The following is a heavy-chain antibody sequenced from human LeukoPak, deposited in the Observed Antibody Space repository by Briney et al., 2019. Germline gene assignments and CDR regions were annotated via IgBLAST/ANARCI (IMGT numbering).Heavy chain of an antibody. V-gene: IGHV3-30-3*02. CDR1: RFTFSRYS. CDR2: ISFDGNNK. D-gene: IGHD6-13*01. J-gene: IGHJ4*02. CDR3: AKYSSSCLVY. Sequence: PGGSLRLSCPASRFTFSRYSMHWVRQAPGEGLEWVAVISFDGNNKYYADSVKGRFTISRDNSKNTLYLQMNSLRAEDTAVYYCAKYSSSCLVYWGQGTLVTVSS.